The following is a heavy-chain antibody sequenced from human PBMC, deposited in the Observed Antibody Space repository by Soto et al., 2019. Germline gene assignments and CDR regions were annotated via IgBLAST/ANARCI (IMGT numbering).Heavy chain of an antibody. CDR3: AKDLAYYYDNSGYSYGMDV. J-gene: IGHJ6*02. D-gene: IGHD3-22*01. V-gene: IGHV3-9*01. CDR1: GFTFSSYG. Sequence: GGSLRLSCAASGFTFSSYGMHWVRQGPGKGLEWVSGISWNSGSTDYADSVRGRFTISRDNTKKSLYLQMNSLKPEDTALYYCAKDLAYYYDNSGYSYGMDVWGQGTTVTVSS. CDR2: ISWNSGST.